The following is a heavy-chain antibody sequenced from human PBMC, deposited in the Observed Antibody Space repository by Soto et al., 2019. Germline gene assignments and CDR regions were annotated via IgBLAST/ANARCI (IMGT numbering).Heavy chain of an antibody. J-gene: IGHJ5*02. Sequence: PSETLSLTCTVSGGSISSSSYYWGWIRQPPGKGLEWIGSIYYSGSTYYNPSLKSRVTISVDTSKNQFSLKLSSVTAADTAVYYCARHLKSGRYLSGWFDPWGQGTLVTVSS. CDR2: IYYSGST. D-gene: IGHD1-26*01. CDR1: GGSISSSSYY. V-gene: IGHV4-39*01. CDR3: ARHLKSGRYLSGWFDP.